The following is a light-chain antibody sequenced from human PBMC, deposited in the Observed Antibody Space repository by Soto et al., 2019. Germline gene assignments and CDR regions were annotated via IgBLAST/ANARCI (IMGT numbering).Light chain of an antibody. J-gene: IGKJ1*01. CDR3: QQYNSYSLT. CDR2: DAS. CDR1: RSISTW. V-gene: IGKV1-5*01. Sequence: DLQMTQSAAALSASVGASVPITCRASRSISTWLAWYQQKPGKAPKLLISDASSLESGVPSRFSGSGSGTDFTLTISSLQPDDFAAYYCQQYNSYSLTFGQRTKVDI.